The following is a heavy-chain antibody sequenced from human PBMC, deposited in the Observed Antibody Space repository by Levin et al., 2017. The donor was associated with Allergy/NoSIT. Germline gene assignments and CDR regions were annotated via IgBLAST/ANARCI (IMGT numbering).Heavy chain of an antibody. CDR1: GGSISSSSYY. CDR3: ARLRGGRSGYVPDY. CDR2: IYYSGGT. V-gene: IGHV4-39*01. J-gene: IGHJ4*02. Sequence: GSLRLSCTVSGGSISSSSYYWGWIRQPPGKGLEWIGGIYYSGGTYYNPSLKSRVTISVDTSKNQFSLKLSSVTAADTAVYYCARLRGGRSGYVPDYWGQGTLVTVSS. D-gene: IGHD3-3*01.